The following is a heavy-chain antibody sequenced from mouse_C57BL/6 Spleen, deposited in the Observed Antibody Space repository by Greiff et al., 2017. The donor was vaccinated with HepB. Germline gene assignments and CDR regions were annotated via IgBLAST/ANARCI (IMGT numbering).Heavy chain of an antibody. CDR3: ARDYGSSYGYFDV. CDR1: GFTFSDYG. D-gene: IGHD1-1*01. CDR2: ISSGSSTI. V-gene: IGHV5-17*01. J-gene: IGHJ1*03. Sequence: EVQVVESGGGLVKPGGSLKLSCAASGFTFSDYGMHWVRQAPEKGLEWVAYISSGSSTIYYADTVKGRFTISRDNAKNTLFLQMPSLRSEDTAMYYCARDYGSSYGYFDVWGTGTTVTVSS.